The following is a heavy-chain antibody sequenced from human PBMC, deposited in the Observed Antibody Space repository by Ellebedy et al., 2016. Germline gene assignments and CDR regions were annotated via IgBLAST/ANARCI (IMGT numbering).Heavy chain of an antibody. D-gene: IGHD4/OR15-4a*01. Sequence: LRLSCIVSGGSLSSSHSYWGWIRQPPGKGLEWIGNIFFNGNTFYNPSLKSRITISVDASKNQFSLNLTSVTAADTAVYYCARDPPRGALDYWGQGNLVTVSS. CDR1: GGSLSSSHSY. CDR2: IFFNGNT. V-gene: IGHV4-31*03. J-gene: IGHJ4*02. CDR3: ARDPPRGALDY.